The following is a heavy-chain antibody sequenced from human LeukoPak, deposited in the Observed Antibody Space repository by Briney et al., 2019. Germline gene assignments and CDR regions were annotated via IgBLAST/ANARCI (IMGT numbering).Heavy chain of an antibody. D-gene: IGHD4-17*01. J-gene: IGHJ4*02. CDR2: ISGSGGRT. Sequence: PGGSLRLSCAASGFRVTGNYMSWVRQAPGKGLEWVSTISGSGGRTYYADSVKGRFTISRDNSKNTLYLQMNSLRVEDTAVYYCAKDFIPSPARDYGDYFDYWGQGTLVTVSS. V-gene: IGHV3-23*01. CDR1: GFRVTGNY. CDR3: AKDFIPSPARDYGDYFDY.